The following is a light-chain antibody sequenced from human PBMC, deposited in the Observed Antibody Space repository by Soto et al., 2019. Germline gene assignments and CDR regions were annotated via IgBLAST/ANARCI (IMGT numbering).Light chain of an antibody. J-gene: IGKJ4*01. CDR2: CES. V-gene: IGKV3-20*01. Sequence: EIVLTQSPGTLSLSLRERITLXXRASQSVSSSYVAWYRQKPGQAPRLXIYCESTRATGIPDMFSGSGAGTDFTLTISRLEPEDFAVYYCQQYGSSPLTFGGGTKVDIK. CDR3: QQYGSSPLT. CDR1: QSVSSSY.